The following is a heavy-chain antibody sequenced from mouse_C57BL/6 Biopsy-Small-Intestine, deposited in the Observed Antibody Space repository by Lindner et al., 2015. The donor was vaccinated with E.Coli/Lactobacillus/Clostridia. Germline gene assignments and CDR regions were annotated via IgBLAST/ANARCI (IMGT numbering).Heavy chain of an antibody. CDR2: INPNSGGT. Sequence: SVKVSCKASGYSFTGYYMHWVRQAPGQGLEWMGWINPNSGGTNYAQKFQGRVTMTRDTSISTAYMELSRLRSDDTAVYYCARGSDYYDSSGYYNERAFDIWGQGTMVTVSS. CDR3: ARGSDYYDSSGYYNERAFDI. CDR1: GYSFTGYY. V-gene: IGHV1-53*01. D-gene: IGHD1-1*01. J-gene: IGHJ3*01.